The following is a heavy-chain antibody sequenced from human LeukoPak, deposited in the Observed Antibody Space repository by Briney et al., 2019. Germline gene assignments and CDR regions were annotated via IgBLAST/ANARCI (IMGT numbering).Heavy chain of an antibody. V-gene: IGHV3-11*06. D-gene: IGHD2/OR15-2a*01. CDR3: ARSENIITPFDY. J-gene: IGHJ4*02. Sequence: GGSLRLSCAASGFTFSDYYMSWIRQAPGKGLEWVSYISSSSSYTNYADSVKGRFTISRDNAKNSLYLQMNSLRDEDTAVYYCARSENIITPFDYWGQGTLVTVSS. CDR2: ISSSSSYT. CDR1: GFTFSDYY.